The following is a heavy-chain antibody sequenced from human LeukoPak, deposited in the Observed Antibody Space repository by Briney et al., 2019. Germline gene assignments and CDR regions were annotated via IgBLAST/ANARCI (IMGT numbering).Heavy chain of an antibody. CDR3: ARDRIVVVPAAWGYYYGMDV. Sequence: ATVKVSCKASGYTFTGYYMHWVRQAPGQGLEGMGWINPNSGGTNYAQKFQGRVTMTRDTSISTAYMELSRLRSDDTAVYYCARDRIVVVPAAWGYYYGMDVWGQGTTVTVSS. V-gene: IGHV1-2*02. CDR2: INPNSGGT. J-gene: IGHJ6*02. D-gene: IGHD2-2*01. CDR1: GYTFTGYY.